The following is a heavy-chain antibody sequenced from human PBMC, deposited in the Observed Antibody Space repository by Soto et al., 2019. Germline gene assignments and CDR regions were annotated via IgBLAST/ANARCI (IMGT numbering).Heavy chain of an antibody. Sequence: PSETLSLTCAVSGGSISSGGYSWSWIRQPPGKGLEWIGYIYQSGSTYYNPSLKSRVTISVDRSRNQFSLKLSSVTAADTAGYFCATQSYSNSGAYYYYATDGLGQGTTVTVS. CDR2: IYQSGST. D-gene: IGHD4-4*01. V-gene: IGHV4-30-2*01. J-gene: IGHJ6*02. CDR1: GGSISSGGYS. CDR3: ATQSYSNSGAYYYYATDG.